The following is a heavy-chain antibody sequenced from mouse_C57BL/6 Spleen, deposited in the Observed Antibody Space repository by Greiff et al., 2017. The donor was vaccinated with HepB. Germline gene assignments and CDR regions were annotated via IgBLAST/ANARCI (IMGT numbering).Heavy chain of an antibody. V-gene: IGHV5-9*01. J-gene: IGHJ1*03. Sequence: EVQVVESGGGLVKPGGSLKLSCAASGFTFSSYTMSWVRQTPEKRLEWVATISGGGGNTYYPDSVKGRFTFSRDNAKNTLYLQMSSLRSEDTALYYCARLSSYEGYWYFDVWGTGTTVTVSS. D-gene: IGHD1-1*01. CDR1: GFTFSSYT. CDR3: ARLSSYEGYWYFDV. CDR2: ISGGGGNT.